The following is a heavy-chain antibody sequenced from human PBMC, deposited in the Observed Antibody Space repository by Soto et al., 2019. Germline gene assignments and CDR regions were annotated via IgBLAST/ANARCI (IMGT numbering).Heavy chain of an antibody. CDR2: IYYSGST. V-gene: IGHV4-59*08. CDR1: GGSISSYY. D-gene: IGHD3-9*01. CDR3: ARVSPNFDWLLPSFDY. J-gene: IGHJ4*02. Sequence: SETLSLTCTVSGGSISSYYWSWIRQPPGKGLEWIGYIYYSGSTNYNPSLKSRVTISVDTSKNQSSLKLSSVTAADTAVYYCARVSPNFDWLLPSFDYWGQGTLVTVSS.